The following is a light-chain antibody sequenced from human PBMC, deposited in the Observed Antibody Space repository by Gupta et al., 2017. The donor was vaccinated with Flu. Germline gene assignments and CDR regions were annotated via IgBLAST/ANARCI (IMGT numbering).Light chain of an antibody. CDR3: NSRDSSGNRLV. J-gene: IGLJ3*02. CDR1: SLRSYY. V-gene: IGLV3-19*01. Sequence: SSELTQYPAVSVALGQTVRITCQGDSLRSYYASWYQQKPGQAPVLVIYGKNNRPSGIPDRFSGSSSGNTASLTITGAQAEDEADYYCNSRDSSGNRLVFGGGTKLTVL. CDR2: GKN.